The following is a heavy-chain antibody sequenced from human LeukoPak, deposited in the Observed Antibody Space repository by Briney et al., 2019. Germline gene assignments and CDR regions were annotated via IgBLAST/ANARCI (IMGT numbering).Heavy chain of an antibody. V-gene: IGHV4-39*02. CDR1: GGSISSSNYY. Sequence: SETLSLTCTVSGGSISSSNYYWVWIRQPPGKGLEWIGSIYYSGNTCYNPSLKSRVTISVDTSRNQFSLKLTSVTAADTAVYYCARDLNYGSGRRYFDYWGQGTLVTVSS. D-gene: IGHD3-10*01. J-gene: IGHJ4*02. CDR2: IYYSGNT. CDR3: ARDLNYGSGRRYFDY.